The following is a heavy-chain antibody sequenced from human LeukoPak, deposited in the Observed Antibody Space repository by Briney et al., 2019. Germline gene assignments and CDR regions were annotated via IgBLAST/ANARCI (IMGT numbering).Heavy chain of an antibody. Sequence: PGGSLRLSCAASGFTFSSYWMSWVRQAPGKGLESVANIKQNGSEKYYVDSVKGRFTISRDNAKNSLYLQMNSLRAEDTAVYYCARAQSGSYYWYYYYYMDVWGKGTTVTVSS. CDR2: IKQNGSEK. D-gene: IGHD1-26*01. J-gene: IGHJ6*03. CDR1: GFTFSSYW. V-gene: IGHV3-7*01. CDR3: ARAQSGSYYWYYYYYMDV.